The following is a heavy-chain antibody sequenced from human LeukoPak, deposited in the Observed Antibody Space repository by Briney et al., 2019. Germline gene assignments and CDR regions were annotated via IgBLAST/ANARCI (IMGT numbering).Heavy chain of an antibody. J-gene: IGHJ4*02. Sequence: GGSLRLSCAASGFAFNTYTMNWFRQAPGKGLEWISYIDTSSDIIYYADSVMGRFTISRDNAKNSLYLQMNSLRGDGAAVYYCARDFADYGDFDYWGQGTLVTVFS. V-gene: IGHV3-48*01. CDR1: GFAFNTYT. CDR3: ARDFADYGDFDY. CDR2: IDTSSDII. D-gene: IGHD4-17*01.